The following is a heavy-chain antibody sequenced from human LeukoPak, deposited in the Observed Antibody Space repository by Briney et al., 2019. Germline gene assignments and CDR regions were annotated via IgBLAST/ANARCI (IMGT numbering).Heavy chain of an antibody. D-gene: IGHD3-3*01. J-gene: IGHJ4*02. CDR1: GFSLRDYS. V-gene: IGHV3-21*01. CDR3: ARDEARGYDFRPQDH. CDR2: ISGSSRYT. Sequence: TGGSLRLSCAASGFSLRDYSMDWVRQAPGRGLEWVSSISGSSRYTFYVDSVKGRFTISRDNAKNSLYLQMNSLRVEDTAVYYCARDEARGYDFRPQDHWGQGTLVSVSS.